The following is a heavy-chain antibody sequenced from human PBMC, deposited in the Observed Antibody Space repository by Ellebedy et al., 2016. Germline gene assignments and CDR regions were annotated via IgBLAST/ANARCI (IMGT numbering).Heavy chain of an antibody. CDR1: GFTVISSY. D-gene: IGHD5-18*01. CDR2: TSPGGDT. CDR3: AESGYSYAWGH. J-gene: IGHJ4*02. Sequence: GGSLRLSCVVSGFTVISSYVSWVRQPPGRGPEWVSMTSPGGDTYYAISVRGRFTMSRDNSKNTLHLQMNSLTAEDTAVYFCAESGYSYAWGHWGQGTLVTVSS. V-gene: IGHV3-53*01.